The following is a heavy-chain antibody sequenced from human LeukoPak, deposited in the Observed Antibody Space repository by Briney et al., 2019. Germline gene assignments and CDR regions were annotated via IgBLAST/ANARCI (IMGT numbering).Heavy chain of an antibody. CDR1: EFSFSSYG. Sequence: NPGGSLRLSCAASEFSFSSYGMHWVRQAPGKGLEWVAVISYDGSNKYYADSVKGRFTISRDNSKNTLYLQMNSLRDEDTAVYYCARDPLSSIPYYYYGMDVWGQGTTVTVSS. D-gene: IGHD6-6*01. CDR3: ARDPLSSIPYYYYGMDV. J-gene: IGHJ6*02. V-gene: IGHV3-30*03. CDR2: ISYDGSNK.